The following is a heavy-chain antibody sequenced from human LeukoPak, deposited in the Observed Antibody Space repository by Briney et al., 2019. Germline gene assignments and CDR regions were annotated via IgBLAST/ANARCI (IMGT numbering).Heavy chain of an antibody. D-gene: IGHD3-22*01. Sequence: PGGSLRLSCAASGFTFSSYAMSWVRQAPGKGLEWVSAISGSGGSTYYADSVKGRFTISRDNSKNTLYLQMNSLRAEDTAVYYCTRPHVDGGYYYHQYWGQGTLVTVSS. J-gene: IGHJ4*02. CDR1: GFTFSSYA. CDR2: ISGSGGST. CDR3: TRPHVDGGYYYHQY. V-gene: IGHV3-23*01.